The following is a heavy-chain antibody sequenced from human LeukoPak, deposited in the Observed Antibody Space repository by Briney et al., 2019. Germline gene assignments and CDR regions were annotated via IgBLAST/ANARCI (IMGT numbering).Heavy chain of an antibody. Sequence: GGSLRLTCVASGFTFSSYWLHWVRQGPGKGLVWVSLINPDGSSTNYADSVKGRFTISRDNAKNTVYLQMNSLRAEDTAVYYCVRYRSFSHWGQGTVVTVSS. V-gene: IGHV3-74*01. D-gene: IGHD2-15*01. CDR2: INPDGSST. CDR3: VRYRSFSH. J-gene: IGHJ4*02. CDR1: GFTFSSYW.